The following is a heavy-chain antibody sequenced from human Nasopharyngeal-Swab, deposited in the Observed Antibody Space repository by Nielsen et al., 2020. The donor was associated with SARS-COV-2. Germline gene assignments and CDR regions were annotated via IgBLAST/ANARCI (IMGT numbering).Heavy chain of an antibody. CDR3: ARLGSSSWYFDY. V-gene: IGHV3-7*01. D-gene: IGHD6-13*01. Sequence: VRQAPGKGLEWVANIKQDGSGKYYVDSVKGRFTISRDNAKNSLYLQMNSLRAEDTAVYYCARLGSSSWYFDYWGQGTLVTVSS. J-gene: IGHJ4*02. CDR2: IKQDGSGK.